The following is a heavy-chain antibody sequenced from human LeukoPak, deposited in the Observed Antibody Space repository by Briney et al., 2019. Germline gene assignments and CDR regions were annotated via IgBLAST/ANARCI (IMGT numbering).Heavy chain of an antibody. Sequence: SETLSLTXTVSGGSISSSSYYWGWIRQPPGKGLEWIGNIYYSGSTYYNPSLKSRVTISEDTSKNQFSLKLSSVTAADTAVYYCARLNDYGDYVAHWGQGTLVTVSS. CDR2: IYYSGST. CDR1: GGSISSSSYY. D-gene: IGHD4-17*01. V-gene: IGHV4-39*01. J-gene: IGHJ4*02. CDR3: ARLNDYGDYVAH.